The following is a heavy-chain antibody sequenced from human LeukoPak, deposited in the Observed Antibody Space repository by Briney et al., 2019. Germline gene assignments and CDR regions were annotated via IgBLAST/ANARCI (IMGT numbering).Heavy chain of an antibody. CDR1: GGSISSSSYY. CDR3: ARVYDILTCYYDY. CDR2: IYYSGST. J-gene: IGHJ4*02. V-gene: IGHV4-39*01. D-gene: IGHD3-9*01. Sequence: SETLSLTCTVSGGSISSSSYYWGWIRQPPGKGLEWIGSIYYSGSTYYNPSLKSRVTISVDTSQNQFSLKLSSVTAADTGVYYCARVYDILTCYYDYWGQGTLVTVSS.